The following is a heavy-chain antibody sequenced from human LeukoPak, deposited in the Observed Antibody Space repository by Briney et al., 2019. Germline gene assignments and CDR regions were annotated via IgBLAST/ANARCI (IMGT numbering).Heavy chain of an antibody. Sequence: GRSLRLSCAASGFTFSSFGMHWVRQAPGKGLEWVAVLSYDGSNKYYADSVKGRLTISRDNSKNTLYLQMNSLRVEDTAVYYCAKDASTVTLHADYWGQGTLVTVSS. CDR3: AKDASTVTLHADY. D-gene: IGHD4-17*01. J-gene: IGHJ4*02. V-gene: IGHV3-30*18. CDR2: LSYDGSNK. CDR1: GFTFSSFG.